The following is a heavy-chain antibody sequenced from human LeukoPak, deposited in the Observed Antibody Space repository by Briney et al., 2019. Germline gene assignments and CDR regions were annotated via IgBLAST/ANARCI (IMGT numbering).Heavy chain of an antibody. J-gene: IGHJ3*02. V-gene: IGHV1-2*02. D-gene: IGHD5-18*01. CDR3: ARETGYSYANDAFDI. Sequence: GASVKVSCKGSGYNFTRYLMHRGGQAPEQGVEWVGWNNPNSGGTNYAQKFQGRVTMTRDTSISTAYMELSRLRSDDTAVYYCARETGYSYANDAFDIWGQGTMVTVSS. CDR1: GYNFTRYL. CDR2: NNPNSGGT.